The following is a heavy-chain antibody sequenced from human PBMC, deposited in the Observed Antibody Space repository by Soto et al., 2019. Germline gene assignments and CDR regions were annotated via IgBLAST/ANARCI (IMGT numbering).Heavy chain of an antibody. CDR2: IYWSGDE. J-gene: IGHJ3*02. CDR3: ARGLATLPVFAFDI. CDR1: GFSLGTSGVG. V-gene: IGHV2-5*01. Sequence: QGTLKESGPTLVKPTQTLTLTCSFSGFSLGTSGVGVGWIRQSPGKALEWLALIYWSGDEHYRPSLKSRLSIFKDTSKNHVVLIMTDMDPVDTATYYCARGLATLPVFAFDIWGQGTMVTVSS. D-gene: IGHD6-6*01.